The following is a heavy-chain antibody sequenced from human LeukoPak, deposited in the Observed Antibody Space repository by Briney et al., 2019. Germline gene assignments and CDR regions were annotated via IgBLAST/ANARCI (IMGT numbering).Heavy chain of an antibody. J-gene: IGHJ6*02. Sequence: ASVKVSCKASGYTFTGYCMHWVRQAPGQGLEWKGWINPNSGGTNYAQKFQGRVTMTRDTSISTAYMELSRLRSDDTAVYYCARGGMVYAKYYYYGMDVWGQGTTVTVSS. CDR1: GYTFTGYC. CDR3: ARGGMVYAKYYYYGMDV. CDR2: INPNSGGT. D-gene: IGHD2-8*01. V-gene: IGHV1-2*02.